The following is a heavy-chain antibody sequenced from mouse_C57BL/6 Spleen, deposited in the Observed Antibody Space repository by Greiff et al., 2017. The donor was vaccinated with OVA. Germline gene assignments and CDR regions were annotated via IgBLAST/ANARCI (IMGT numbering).Heavy chain of an antibody. Sequence: QVQLKESGPELVKPGASVKISCKASGYAFSSSWMNWVKQRPGKGLEWIGRIYPGDGDTNYNGKFKGKATLTADKSSSTAYMQLSSLTSEDSAVYFCAILLRNLDFDVWGTGTTVTVSS. CDR2: IYPGDGDT. CDR1: GYAFSSSW. V-gene: IGHV1-82*01. CDR3: AILLRNLDFDV. J-gene: IGHJ1*03. D-gene: IGHD1-1*01.